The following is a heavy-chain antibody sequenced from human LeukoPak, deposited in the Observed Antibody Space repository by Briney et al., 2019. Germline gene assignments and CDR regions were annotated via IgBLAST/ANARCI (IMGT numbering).Heavy chain of an antibody. J-gene: IGHJ4*02. D-gene: IGHD3-22*01. Sequence: GGSLRLSCAASGFAVSSNYMSWVRQAPGKGLEWVSVIYSGGSTYYADSVKGRFTISRDNSKNTLYLQMNSLRAEDTAVYYCAGNPSGYYYQGYFDYWGQGTLVTVSS. V-gene: IGHV3-66*01. CDR3: AGNPSGYYYQGYFDY. CDR2: IYSGGST. CDR1: GFAVSSNY.